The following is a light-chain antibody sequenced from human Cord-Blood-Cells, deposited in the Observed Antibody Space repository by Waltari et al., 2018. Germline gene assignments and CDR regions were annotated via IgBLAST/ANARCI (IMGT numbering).Light chain of an antibody. Sequence: EIVLTPSPGTLSLSPGERATLSCRASQSVSSSYLAWYQQRPGQAPRRLIYGASSRATGIPDRFSGSGSGTDFTLTISRVEPEDVAVYYCQQDGSSPYTFGQGTKLEIK. CDR1: QSVSSSY. J-gene: IGKJ2*01. CDR3: QQDGSSPYT. CDR2: GAS. V-gene: IGKV3-20*01.